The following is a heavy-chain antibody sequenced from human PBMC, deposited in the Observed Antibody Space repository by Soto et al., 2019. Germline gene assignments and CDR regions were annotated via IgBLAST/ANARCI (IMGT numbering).Heavy chain of an antibody. CDR2: ISGSGGST. CDR3: AKGSHYGPPIDY. D-gene: IGHD4-17*01. V-gene: IGHV3-23*01. Sequence: GGSLRLSFADSGFTFSGYAMSWVRQAPGKGLEWVSAISGSGGSTYYADSVKGRFTISRDNSKNTLYLQMNSLRAEDTAVYYCAKGSHYGPPIDYWGQGTLVTV. J-gene: IGHJ4*02. CDR1: GFTFSGYA.